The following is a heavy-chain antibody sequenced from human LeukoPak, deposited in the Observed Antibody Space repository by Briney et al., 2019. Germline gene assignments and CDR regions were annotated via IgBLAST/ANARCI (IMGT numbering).Heavy chain of an antibody. CDR1: GGSISSSSYY. D-gene: IGHD3-10*01. CDR3: ARLLWFGEGSGAFDI. Sequence: PSETLSLTCTVSGGSISSSSYYWGWIRQPPGKGLEWIGSIYYSGSTYYNPSLKSRVTISVDTSKNQFSLKLSSVTAADTAVYYCARLLWFGEGSGAFDIWGQGTMVTDSS. CDR2: IYYSGST. V-gene: IGHV4-39*01. J-gene: IGHJ3*02.